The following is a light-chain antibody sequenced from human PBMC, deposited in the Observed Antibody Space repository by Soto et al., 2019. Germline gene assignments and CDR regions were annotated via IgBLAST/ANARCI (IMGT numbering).Light chain of an antibody. CDR1: QGISSN. J-gene: IGKJ1*01. V-gene: IGKV1-9*01. Sequence: DIQMTQSPSTLPASVGDRVTITCRASQGISSNLAWYQQKPGRAPKLLIFGASTLQSGVPSRFSGSGSGTDFTLTISSLQPEDFATYFCQQLNSYPPWTFGQGTKVDIK. CDR2: GAS. CDR3: QQLNSYPPWT.